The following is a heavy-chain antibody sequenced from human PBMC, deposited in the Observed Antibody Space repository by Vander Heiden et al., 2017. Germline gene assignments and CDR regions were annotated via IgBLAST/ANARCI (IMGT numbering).Heavy chain of an antibody. V-gene: IGHV3-30*04. J-gene: IGHJ4*02. CDR3: ARDNGYSYGYQYFDY. CDR1: GFPFSGYA. CDR2: ISYDGSNK. Sequence: QVQLVESGGGVVQPGRSLRLPCAASGFPFSGYARHWVRQAPGKGLEWVAVISYDGSNKYYADSVKGRFTISRDNSKNTLYLQMNSLRAEDTAVYYCARDNGYSYGYQYFDYWGQGTLVTVSS. D-gene: IGHD5-18*01.